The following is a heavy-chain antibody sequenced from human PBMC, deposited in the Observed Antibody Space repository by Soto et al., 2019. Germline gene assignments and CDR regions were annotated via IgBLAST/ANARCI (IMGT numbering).Heavy chain of an antibody. V-gene: IGHV4-59*08. CDR2: IYYSGST. CDR1: NDSISPYY. CDR3: ARQEQQLVLYYYYGMDV. J-gene: IGHJ6*02. Sequence: SETLSLTCTVSNDSISPYYWSWIRQPPGKGLEWIGFIYYSGSTTYNPSLKSRVTISVVTSKNQFSLKLSSVTAADTAVYYCARQEQQLVLYYYYGMDVWGQGTTVTVS. D-gene: IGHD6-13*01.